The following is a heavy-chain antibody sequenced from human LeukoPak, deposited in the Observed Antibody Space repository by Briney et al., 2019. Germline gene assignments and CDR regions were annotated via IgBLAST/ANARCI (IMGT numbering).Heavy chain of an antibody. J-gene: IGHJ4*02. V-gene: IGHV3-21*01. CDR1: GFTFSSYS. Sequence: GGSLRLSCAASGFTFSSYSMNWVRQAPGKGLEWVSSISSSSSYIYYADSVKGRFTISRDNAKNSLYLQMNSLRAEDTAVYYCARDRTSYGGNPPYFDYWGQGTLVTVSS. CDR2: ISSSSSYI. CDR3: ARDRTSYGGNPPYFDY. D-gene: IGHD4-23*01.